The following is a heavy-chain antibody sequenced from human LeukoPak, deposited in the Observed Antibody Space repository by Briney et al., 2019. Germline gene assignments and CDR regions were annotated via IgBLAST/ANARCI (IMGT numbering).Heavy chain of an antibody. D-gene: IGHD3-22*01. J-gene: IGHJ3*02. Sequence: GRSLRLSCAASGFXFSSYAMHWVRQAPGKGLEWVAVISYDGSNKYYADSVKGRFTISRDNAKNSLYLQMNSLRAEDTAVYYCARVGREYYFDSSGYYRNDAFDIWGQGTLVTVSS. V-gene: IGHV3-30-3*01. CDR2: ISYDGSNK. CDR3: ARVGREYYFDSSGYYRNDAFDI. CDR1: GFXFSSYA.